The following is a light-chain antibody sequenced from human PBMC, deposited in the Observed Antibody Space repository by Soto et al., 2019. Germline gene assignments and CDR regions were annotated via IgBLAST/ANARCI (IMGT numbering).Light chain of an antibody. Sequence: EIGITHSPPTVSVSXVVRATLSXXASQSVSSNLAWYQQKPGQAPRLLIYGASTRATGIPARFSGSGSGTEFTLTISSLQSEDFAVYYCQQYNNWPFTFGQGTRLEI. CDR2: GAS. CDR1: QSVSSN. V-gene: IGKV3-15*01. CDR3: QQYNNWPFT. J-gene: IGKJ5*01.